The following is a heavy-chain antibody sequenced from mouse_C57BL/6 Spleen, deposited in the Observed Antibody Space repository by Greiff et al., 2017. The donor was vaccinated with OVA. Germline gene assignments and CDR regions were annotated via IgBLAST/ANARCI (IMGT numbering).Heavy chain of an antibody. V-gene: IGHV5-12*01. Sequence: DVMLVESGGGLVQPGGSLKLSCAASGFTFSDYYMYWVRQTPEKRLEWVAYISNGGGSTYYPDTVKGRFTISRDNAKNTLYLQMSRLKSEDTAMYYCARRRYYGSSPWYFEVWGTGTTVTVSA. D-gene: IGHD1-1*01. CDR1: GFTFSDYY. CDR2: ISNGGGST. J-gene: IGHJ1*03. CDR3: ARRRYYGSSPWYFEV.